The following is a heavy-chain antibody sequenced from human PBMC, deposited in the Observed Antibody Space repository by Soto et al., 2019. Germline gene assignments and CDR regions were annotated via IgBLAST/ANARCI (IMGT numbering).Heavy chain of an antibody. CDR1: GFTFSSYG. J-gene: IGHJ4*02. V-gene: IGHV3-30*18. CDR3: AKGRDLAVAGLIDY. Sequence: GGSLRLSCAASGFTFSSYGMHWVRQAPGKGLEWVAVISYDGSNKYYADSVKGRFTISRDNSKNTLYLQMNSLRAEDTAVYYCAKGRDLAVAGLIDYWGQGTLVTVSS. D-gene: IGHD6-19*01. CDR2: ISYDGSNK.